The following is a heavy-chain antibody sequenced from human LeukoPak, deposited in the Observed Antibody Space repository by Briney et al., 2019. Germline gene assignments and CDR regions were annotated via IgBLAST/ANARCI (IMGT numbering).Heavy chain of an antibody. CDR2: VTGSAGGT. V-gene: IGHV3-23*01. J-gene: IGHJ5*02. CDR3: AKGAAAGLVDWFDP. Sequence: GGSLRLSCAASGFTFSDYSMNWVRQAPGKGLEWVSTVTGSAGGTYYADSVKGRFTISRDNSKNTLYLIMNSLRAEDTAVYYCAKGAAAGLVDWFDPWGQGTLVAVSS. CDR1: GFTFSDYS. D-gene: IGHD6-13*01.